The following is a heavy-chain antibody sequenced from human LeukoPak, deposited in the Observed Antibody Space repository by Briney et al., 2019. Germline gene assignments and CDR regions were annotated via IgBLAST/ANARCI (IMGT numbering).Heavy chain of an antibody. Sequence: SETLSLTCTVSGASISSGDYLWSWIRQPPGKGLEWIGYIYHSGSTYYNPSLKSRVTISVDRSKNQFSLKLSSVTAADTAVYYCARAEAYYYDSSGYYSEYFQHWGQGTLVTVSS. CDR3: ARAEAYYYDSSGYYSEYFQH. CDR2: IYHSGST. D-gene: IGHD3-22*01. J-gene: IGHJ1*01. CDR1: GASISSGDYL. V-gene: IGHV4-30-2*01.